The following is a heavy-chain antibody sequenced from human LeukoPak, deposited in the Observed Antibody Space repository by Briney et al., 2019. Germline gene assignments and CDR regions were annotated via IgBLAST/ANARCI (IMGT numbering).Heavy chain of an antibody. CDR1: GFTFSSYA. Sequence: GGSLRLSCAASGFTFSSYAMSWVRQAPGKGLEWVSAISGSGGSTYYADSVKGRFAISRDNSKNTLYLQMNSLRAEDTAVYYCAKVAVAGTPYYYYYYMDVWGKGTTVTISS. J-gene: IGHJ6*03. CDR2: ISGSGGST. D-gene: IGHD6-19*01. CDR3: AKVAVAGTPYYYYYYMDV. V-gene: IGHV3-23*01.